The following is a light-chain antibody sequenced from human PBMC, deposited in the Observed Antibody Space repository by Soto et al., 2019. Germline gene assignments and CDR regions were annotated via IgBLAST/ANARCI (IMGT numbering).Light chain of an antibody. V-gene: IGLV2-8*01. CDR3: SSFTSKSTLI. CDR2: EVN. CDR1: SSDVGGYSY. Sequence: QSALTQPPSASGSPGQSVAISCTGTSSDVGGYSYVSWYQQHPGKAPKLMIYEVNKRPSGVPDRFSGSKSGNTASLTVSGLQAEDEADYYCSSFTSKSTLIFGGGTKVTVL. J-gene: IGLJ2*01.